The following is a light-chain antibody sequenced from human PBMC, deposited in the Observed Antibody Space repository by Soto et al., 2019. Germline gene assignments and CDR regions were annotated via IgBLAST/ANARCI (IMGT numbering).Light chain of an antibody. CDR2: AAS. V-gene: IGKV1-39*01. CDR1: QSISSY. Sequence: IQMTQSPSSLSASVGDRVTITCRASQSISSYLNWYQQKPGKAPKLLIYAASSLQSGDQSRFSGSRSGTDFTLTISSLQPEDFATYYCQQSYSTPYTFGQGTKLEIK. CDR3: QQSYSTPYT. J-gene: IGKJ2*01.